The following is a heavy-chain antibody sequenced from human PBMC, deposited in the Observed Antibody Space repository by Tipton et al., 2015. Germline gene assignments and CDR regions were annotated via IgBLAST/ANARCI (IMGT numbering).Heavy chain of an antibody. Sequence: GLVKPSETLSLTCAVSGASVSSGSFYWTWIRQPPGKGLEWIGYIYYSGIATYNPSLKSRVTISIDTSKNHFSLNLTSVTAADTAVYYCARILEWQTARFDPWGQGTLVTVSS. V-gene: IGHV4-61*03. D-gene: IGHD3-3*01. J-gene: IGHJ5*02. CDR1: GASVSSGSFY. CDR3: ARILEWQTARFDP. CDR2: IYYSGIA.